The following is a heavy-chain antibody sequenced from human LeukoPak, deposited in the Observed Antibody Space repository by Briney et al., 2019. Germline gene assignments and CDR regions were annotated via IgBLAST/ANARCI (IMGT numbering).Heavy chain of an antibody. CDR2: ISSSGSYI. CDR1: GFAFSTVA. J-gene: IGHJ3*02. D-gene: IGHD2/OR15-2a*01. Sequence: PGGSLRLSCAASGFAFSTVAMTWVRQAPGKGLEWVSTISSSGSYIFYADSVRGRFTISRDDANNSLHLQMDSLRAEDTAVYYCAKDRDFYDGNSFSPDASDIWGQGTMVTVSS. V-gene: IGHV3-21*01. CDR3: AKDRDFYDGNSFSPDASDI.